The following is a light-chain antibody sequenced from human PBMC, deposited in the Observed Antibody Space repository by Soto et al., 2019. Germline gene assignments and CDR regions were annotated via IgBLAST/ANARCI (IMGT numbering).Light chain of an antibody. CDR3: QQLNFFPIT. CDR2: AAS. CDR1: QGISSF. J-gene: IGKJ5*01. Sequence: DIQLTQPPSFPSASAGDRVTITCRASQGISSFLAWYQQKPGRAPKLLIYAASTLQSGVPSRFSGSGSGTEFTLTITSLQPEDFATYYCQQLNFFPITFGQGTRLEN. V-gene: IGKV1-9*01.